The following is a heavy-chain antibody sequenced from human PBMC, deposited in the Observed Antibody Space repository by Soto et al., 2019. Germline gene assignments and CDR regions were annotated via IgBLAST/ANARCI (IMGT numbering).Heavy chain of an antibody. CDR1: GYTFTRSG. J-gene: IGHJ6*02. CDR2: ISSYNGNT. D-gene: IGHD5-12*01. Sequence: QVQLVQSGAEVKKPGASVKVSCKASGYTFTRSGISWVRQAPGQGPEWMGWISSYNGNTDYAQTFQGRVTMTTDTSTSTAYMELGSLRSDDTAVYYCAREGVAPYYYYGMDVSGQGTPVTVSS. CDR3: AREGVAPYYYYGMDV. V-gene: IGHV1-18*01.